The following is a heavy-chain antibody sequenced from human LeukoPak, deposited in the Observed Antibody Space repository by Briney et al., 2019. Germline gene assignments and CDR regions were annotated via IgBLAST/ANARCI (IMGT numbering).Heavy chain of an antibody. J-gene: IGHJ4*02. Sequence: PSETLSLTRTVSGGSISSSSYYWGWIRQPPGKGLEWIGSIYYSGSTYYNPSLKSRVTISVDTSKNQFSLKLSSVTAADTAVYYCARVRARVDILTGSIVPNFDYWGQGTLVTVSS. V-gene: IGHV4-39*07. D-gene: IGHD3-9*01. CDR1: GGSISSSSYY. CDR3: ARVRARVDILTGSIVPNFDY. CDR2: IYYSGST.